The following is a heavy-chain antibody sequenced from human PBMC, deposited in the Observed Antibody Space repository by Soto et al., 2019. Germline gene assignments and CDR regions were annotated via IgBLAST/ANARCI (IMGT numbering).Heavy chain of an antibody. D-gene: IGHD2-21*01. V-gene: IGHV4-59*01. CDR3: ARASYQGGNSGGNWIDP. CDR2: MYSSGST. Sequence: SETXSLTCTVSGGSITTYFWSWIRQPPGKGLEWIAFMYSSGSTNYNPSLKSRVTMSLDTSKNQFSLKLSSVTAADTAVYYCARASYQGGNSGGNWIDPWGQGTLVTVSS. CDR1: GGSITTYF. J-gene: IGHJ5*02.